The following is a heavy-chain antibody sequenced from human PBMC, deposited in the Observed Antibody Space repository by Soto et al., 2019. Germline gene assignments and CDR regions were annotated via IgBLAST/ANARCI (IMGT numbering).Heavy chain of an antibody. Sequence: QVQLVQSGAEVKKPGASVKVSCKASGYIFTSYGISWVRQAPGQALEWMGWINAYNGDINYGQKFQDRVTMTTDTSTKIENMEVRGLRTDDTDVSYCVRGGDGHWDDYWGQGTLVTVSS. CDR1: GYIFTSYG. J-gene: IGHJ4*02. CDR3: VRGGDGHWDDY. D-gene: IGHD1-26*01. V-gene: IGHV1-18*01. CDR2: INAYNGDI.